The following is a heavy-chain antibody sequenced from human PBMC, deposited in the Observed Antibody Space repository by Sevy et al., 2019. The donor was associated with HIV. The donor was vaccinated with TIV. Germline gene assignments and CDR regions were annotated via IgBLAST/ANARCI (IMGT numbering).Heavy chain of an antibody. Sequence: GGSLRLSCAASGFTVTNNYISWVRQAPGKGLDWVALSYSDDSRYFADSVRGRFTISRDSLKNTLYLQMNSLRAEDTAVYYCARLHPHIAAARAMDVWGQGTTATVSS. D-gene: IGHD6-13*01. CDR3: ARLHPHIAAARAMDV. CDR2: SYSDDSR. CDR1: GFTVTNNY. V-gene: IGHV3-53*01. J-gene: IGHJ6*02.